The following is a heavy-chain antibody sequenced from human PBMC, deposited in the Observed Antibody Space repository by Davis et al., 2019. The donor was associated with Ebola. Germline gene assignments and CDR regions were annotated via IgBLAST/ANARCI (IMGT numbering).Heavy chain of an antibody. CDR2: ILYDGSNK. Sequence: GGSLRLSCAASGFTFSSYGMHWVRQAPGKGLEWVAVILYDGSNKYYADSVKGRFTISRDNAKNSLYLQMNSLRAEDTAVYYCARDPELWSFDYWGQGTLVTVSS. CDR1: GFTFSSYG. D-gene: IGHD5-18*01. CDR3: ARDPELWSFDY. V-gene: IGHV3-30*03. J-gene: IGHJ4*02.